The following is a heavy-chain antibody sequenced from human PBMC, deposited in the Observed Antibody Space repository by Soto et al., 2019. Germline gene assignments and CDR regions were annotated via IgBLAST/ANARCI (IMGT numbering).Heavy chain of an antibody. V-gene: IGHV3-13*01. CDR2: IGTAGDT. J-gene: IGHJ4*02. D-gene: IGHD3-10*01. CDR3: ARWHYYGSGMGYFDY. CDR1: GFTFSSYD. Sequence: EVQLVESGGGLVQPGGSLRLSCAASGFTFSSYDMHWVRQATGKGLEWVSAIGTAGDTYYPGSVKGRFTISRENAKNSLYLQMNSLRAGDTAVYYCARWHYYGSGMGYFDYWGQGILVTVSS.